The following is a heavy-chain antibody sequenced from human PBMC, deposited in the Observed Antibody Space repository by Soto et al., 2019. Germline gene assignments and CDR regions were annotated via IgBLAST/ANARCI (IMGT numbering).Heavy chain of an antibody. CDR1: GFTFSSYA. CDR2: ISGSGGST. Sequence: GESLKISCAASGFTFSSYAMSWVRQAPGKGLEWVSAISGSGGSTYYADSVKGRFTISRDNSKNTLYLQMNSLRAEDTAVYYCAKETSGIAVAGGKEGYWGQGTLVTVSS. D-gene: IGHD6-19*01. V-gene: IGHV3-23*01. J-gene: IGHJ4*02. CDR3: AKETSGIAVAGGKEGY.